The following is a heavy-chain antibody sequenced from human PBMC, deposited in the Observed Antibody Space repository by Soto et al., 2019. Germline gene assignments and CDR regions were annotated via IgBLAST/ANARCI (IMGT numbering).Heavy chain of an antibody. D-gene: IGHD6-19*01. CDR2: ISYDGSNK. CDR1: GFTFSSYA. J-gene: IGHJ5*02. V-gene: IGHV3-30-3*01. CDR3: AREGRLGWDNWFDP. Sequence: QVQLVESGGGVVQPGRSLRLSCAASGFTFSSYAMHWVRQAPGKGLEWVAVISYDGSNKYYADSVKGRFTISRDNSKNTLYLKMNSLRAEDTAVYYCAREGRLGWDNWFDPWGQGNLVTFSS.